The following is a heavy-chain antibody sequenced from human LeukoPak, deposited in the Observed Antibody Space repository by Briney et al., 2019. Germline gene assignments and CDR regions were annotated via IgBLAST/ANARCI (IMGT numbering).Heavy chain of an antibody. J-gene: IGHJ5*02. CDR1: GGTFSSYT. Sequence: ASVKVSCKASGGTFSSYTISWVRQAPGQGLEWMGRVIPILGIANYAQKFQGRVTITADKSTSTAYMELRSLRSEDTAVYYCARDGYYDSSGYRLDPWGQGTLVTVSS. V-gene: IGHV1-69*04. CDR3: ARDGYYDSSGYRLDP. D-gene: IGHD3-22*01. CDR2: VIPILGIA.